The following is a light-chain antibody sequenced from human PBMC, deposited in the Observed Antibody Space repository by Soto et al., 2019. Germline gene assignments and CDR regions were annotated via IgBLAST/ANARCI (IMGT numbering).Light chain of an antibody. CDR3: QKYNSAPRT. CDR2: AAS. Sequence: DIEMTQSPCSLSASVGDRVTITCRASQGISNYLAWYQQKPGKVPKLLIYAASTWQSGVPARFSGSGSGTDFTLTISSLQPEDVATYYCQKYNSAPRTFGGGTKVEIK. V-gene: IGKV1-27*01. J-gene: IGKJ4*01. CDR1: QGISNY.